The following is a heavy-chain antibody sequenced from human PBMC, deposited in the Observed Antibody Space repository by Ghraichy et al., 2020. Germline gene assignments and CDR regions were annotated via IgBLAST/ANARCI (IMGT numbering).Heavy chain of an antibody. CDR3: AKDFWSGYYRLDAFDI. V-gene: IGHV3-23*01. CDR2: ISGSGGST. CDR1: GFTFSSYA. J-gene: IGHJ3*02. Sequence: GGSLRLSCAASGFTFSSYAMSWVRQAPGKGLEWVSAISGSGGSTYYADSVKGRFTISRDNSKNTLYLQMNSLRAEDTAVYYCAKDFWSGYYRLDAFDIWGQGTMVTVSS. D-gene: IGHD3-3*01.